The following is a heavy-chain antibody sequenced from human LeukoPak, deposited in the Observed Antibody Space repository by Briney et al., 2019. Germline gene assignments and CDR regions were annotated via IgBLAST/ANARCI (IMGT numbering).Heavy chain of an antibody. CDR3: ATFHYDILTGYSLFDH. CDR2: IDPSDSYT. J-gene: IGHJ4*02. V-gene: IGHV5-10-1*01. Sequence: GESLQISCKGSGYIFTSYWISWVRQLPGKGLEWMGRIDPSDSYTNYSPSFQGHVTISADKSISTAYLQWSSLKASDTAMYHCATFHYDILTGYSLFDHWGQGTLVTVSS. D-gene: IGHD3-9*01. CDR1: GYIFTSYW.